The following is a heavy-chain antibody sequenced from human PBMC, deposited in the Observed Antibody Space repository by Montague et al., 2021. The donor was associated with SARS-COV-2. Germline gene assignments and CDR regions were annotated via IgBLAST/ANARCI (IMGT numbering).Heavy chain of an antibody. CDR1: GFTFSSYA. V-gene: IGHV3-30-3*01. CDR2: ISYDGSNK. CDR3: ARAAQKQYVLLWFGELLHDAFDI. J-gene: IGHJ3*02. D-gene: IGHD3-10*01. Sequence: SLRLSCAASGFTFSSYAMHWVRQAPGKGLEWVAVISYDGSNKYYADSVKGRFTISRDNSKNTPYLQMNSLRAEDTAVYYCARAAQKQYVLLWFGELLHDAFDIWGHGTMVTVSS.